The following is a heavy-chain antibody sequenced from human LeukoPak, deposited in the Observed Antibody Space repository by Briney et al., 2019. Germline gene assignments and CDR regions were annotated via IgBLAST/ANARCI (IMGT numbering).Heavy chain of an antibody. V-gene: IGHV1-46*01. CDR3: VEAVAGTYFDY. D-gene: IGHD6-19*01. Sequence: ASVKVSCKASGYTFTSYYMHWVRQAPGQGLEWMGIINPSGGSTSYAQKFQGRVTMTRDTSISTAYMELSRLRSDDTAVYYCVEAVAGTYFDYWGQGTLVTVSS. J-gene: IGHJ4*02. CDR1: GYTFTSYY. CDR2: INPSGGST.